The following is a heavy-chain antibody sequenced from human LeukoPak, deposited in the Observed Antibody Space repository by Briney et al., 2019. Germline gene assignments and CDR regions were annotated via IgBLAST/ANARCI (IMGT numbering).Heavy chain of an antibody. V-gene: IGHV3-48*01. Sequence: GGSLRLSCAASGFTFSSYEMNWVRQAPGKGLEWVSYISSSSSTIYYADSVKGRFTISRDNAKNSLYLQMNSLRAEDTAVYYCVREGNYDILTGYIYYYYMDVWGKGTTVTVSS. J-gene: IGHJ6*03. D-gene: IGHD3-9*01. CDR3: VREGNYDILTGYIYYYYMDV. CDR1: GFTFSSYE. CDR2: ISSSSSTI.